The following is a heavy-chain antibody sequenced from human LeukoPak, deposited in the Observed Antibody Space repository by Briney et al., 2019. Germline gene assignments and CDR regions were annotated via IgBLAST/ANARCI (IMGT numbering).Heavy chain of an antibody. CDR1: GYPFTAYY. Sequence: RASVKVSCKAFGYPFTAYYMYWVRQAPGQGPEWMGIINPSGGSTSYAQKFQGRVTMTRDMSTNTVYMELSSLRSDDTAVYYCARDGISRYGAFDIWGHGTMITVSS. CDR2: INPSGGST. J-gene: IGHJ3*02. V-gene: IGHV1-46*01. CDR3: ARDGISRYGAFDI. D-gene: IGHD5-18*01.